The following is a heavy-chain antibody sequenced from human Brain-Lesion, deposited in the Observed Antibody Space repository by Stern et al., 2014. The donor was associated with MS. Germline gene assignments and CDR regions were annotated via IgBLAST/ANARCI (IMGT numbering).Heavy chain of an antibody. D-gene: IGHD5-18*01. CDR1: GGTFGTYP. J-gene: IGHJ5*02. CDR2: IIPIFGSP. CDR3: AKDGPALVTNWFDP. Sequence: QVQLGQSGPEVKKPGSSVQVSCKASGGTFGTYPITWLRQAPGQGLEWMGRIIPIFGSPNYAQKFQGRVTITADRYTTTVYMKLSSLKSDDAAVYYCAKDGPALVTNWFDPWGRGTLVTVSS. V-gene: IGHV1-69*06.